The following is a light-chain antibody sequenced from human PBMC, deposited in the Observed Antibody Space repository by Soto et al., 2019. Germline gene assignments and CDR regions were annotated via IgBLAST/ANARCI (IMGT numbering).Light chain of an antibody. CDR3: APYTTYCEV. Sequence: VRTTEAPATRAESVGRRITITCRASQSISSWLAWYQQKPGKAPKLLIYKASTLKSGVPTRFSGSGYATDFTVLMSRLSPDAFAPYYCAPYTTYCEVFGQGTKVDIK. V-gene: IGKV1-5*03. J-gene: IGKJ1*01. CDR2: KAS. CDR1: QSISSW.